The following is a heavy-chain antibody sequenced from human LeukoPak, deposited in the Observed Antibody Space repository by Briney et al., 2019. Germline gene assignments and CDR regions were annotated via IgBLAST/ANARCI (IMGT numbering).Heavy chain of an antibody. J-gene: IGHJ4*02. CDR3: ASGRVRYRVDY. D-gene: IGHD5-12*01. V-gene: IGHV4-31*03. Sequence: SETLSLTRTVSGDSIRSDGYYWSWIRQHPGKGLEWIGYIYYSGSTHYNPSLKSRVIISLDTSKNQFSLKVTSVTAADTAVYYCASGRVRYRVDYWGQGTQVTVSS. CDR2: IYYSGST. CDR1: GDSIRSDGYY.